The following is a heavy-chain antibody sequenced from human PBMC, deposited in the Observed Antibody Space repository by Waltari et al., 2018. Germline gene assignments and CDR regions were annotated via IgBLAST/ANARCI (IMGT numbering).Heavy chain of an antibody. Sequence: QVQLQESGPGLVKPSETLSLTCPVSGGSISSYYWSWIRQPPGKGLEWIGYIYYSGSPNYTPSLEIRVTISVDTSKNQFSLKLSSVTAADTAVYYCARDTPSGDFDLWGRGTLVTVSS. D-gene: IGHD3-10*01. V-gene: IGHV4-59*01. J-gene: IGHJ2*01. CDR2: IYYSGSP. CDR1: GGSISSYY. CDR3: ARDTPSGDFDL.